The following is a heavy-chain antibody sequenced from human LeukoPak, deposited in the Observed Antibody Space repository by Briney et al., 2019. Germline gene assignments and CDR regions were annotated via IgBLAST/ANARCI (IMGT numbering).Heavy chain of an antibody. CDR2: ISWNSDNI. CDR1: GFTFDDYA. J-gene: IGHJ4*02. V-gene: IGHV3-9*01. D-gene: IGHD2-15*01. Sequence: GGSLRLSCAASGFTFDDYAMHWVRQAPGRGLEWVSSISWNSDNIDYADSVKGRFTISRDNSKNTLYLQMNSLRAEDTAVYYCAKVRYCSGGSCYGWEFDYWGQGTLVTVSS. CDR3: AKVRYCSGGSCYGWEFDY.